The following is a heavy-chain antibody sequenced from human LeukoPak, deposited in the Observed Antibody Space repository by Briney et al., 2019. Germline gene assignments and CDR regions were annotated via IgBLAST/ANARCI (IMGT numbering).Heavy chain of an antibody. CDR3: AREATYYYGSGSYHTFDY. V-gene: IGHV4-59*01. D-gene: IGHD3-10*01. CDR2: IYYSGST. J-gene: IGHJ4*02. CDR1: GGSISSYY. Sequence: SETLSLTCTVSGGSISSYYWSWIRQPPGKGLEWIGYIYYSGSTNYNPSLKSRVTISVDTSKNQFSLKLSSVTAADTAVYYCAREATYYYGSGSYHTFDYWGQGTRVTVSS.